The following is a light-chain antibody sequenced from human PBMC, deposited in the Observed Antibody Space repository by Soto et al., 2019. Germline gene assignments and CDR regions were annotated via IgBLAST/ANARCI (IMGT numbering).Light chain of an antibody. CDR3: QQYGYSPVT. V-gene: IGKV3-20*01. CDR1: QSVNFY. Sequence: EIVLTQSPCSLSLPTGERATLSCRASQSVNFYLAWYQQKPGQAPRLLISDASSRATDVPDRFSGSGSGTDFSLTISRLEPEDFAVYYCQQYGYSPVTFGQGTKVDIK. J-gene: IGKJ1*01. CDR2: DAS.